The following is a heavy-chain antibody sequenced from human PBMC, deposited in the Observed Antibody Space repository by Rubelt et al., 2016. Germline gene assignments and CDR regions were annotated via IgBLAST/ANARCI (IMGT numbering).Heavy chain of an antibody. CDR3: ARERKLSPRKYYYYYYMDV. CDR1: GGSISTYY. Sequence: QVQLQESGPGLVKPSETLSLTCTVSGGSISTYYWNWIRQPPGQGLEWIGYIDYSGNTNYNSSLKSRVTILVDTSKNQFSLKLNSVTAADTAVYYCARERKLSPRKYYYYYYMDVWGEGTTVTVSS. J-gene: IGHJ6*03. D-gene: IGHD1-14*01. CDR2: IDYSGNT. V-gene: IGHV4-59*01.